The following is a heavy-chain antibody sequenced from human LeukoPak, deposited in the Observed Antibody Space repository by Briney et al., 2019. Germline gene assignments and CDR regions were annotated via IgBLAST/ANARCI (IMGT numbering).Heavy chain of an antibody. CDR3: ARVEVAGYGGPGRKNFDY. CDR2: ISSSSSYI. J-gene: IGHJ4*02. Sequence: GGSLRLACAASGFTFSSYSMNWVRQAPGKGLEWVSSISSSSSYIYYADSVKGRFTISRDNAKNSLYLQMNSLRAEDTAVYYCARVEVAGYGGPGRKNFDYWGQGTLVTVSS. CDR1: GFTFSSYS. V-gene: IGHV3-21*01. D-gene: IGHD3-10*01.